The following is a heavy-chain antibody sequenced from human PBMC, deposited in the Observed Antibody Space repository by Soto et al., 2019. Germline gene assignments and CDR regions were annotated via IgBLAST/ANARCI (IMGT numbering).Heavy chain of an antibody. V-gene: IGHV1-58*02. CDR2: IVVGSGNT. J-gene: IGHJ3*02. CDR1: GFTFTSSA. D-gene: IGHD3-3*01. CDR3: AAVKEAIFGVALDAFDI. Sequence: GPSVKVSXKASGFTFTSSAMQWVRQARGQRLEWIGWIVVGSGNTNYAQKFQERVTITRDMSTSTAYMELSSLRSEETAVYYCAAVKEAIFGVALDAFDIWGQGTMVTVSS.